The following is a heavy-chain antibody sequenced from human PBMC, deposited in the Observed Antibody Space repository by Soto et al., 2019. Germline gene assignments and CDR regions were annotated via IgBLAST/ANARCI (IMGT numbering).Heavy chain of an antibody. CDR1: GFTFRNYY. CDR2: ISAAGDP. V-gene: IGHV3-13*05. CDR3: ARTDRDFYGLDV. Sequence: EVQLGESGGGLVQPGGSLRLSCEASGFTFRNYYMHWVRQGTGQGLEWVSGISAAGDPDYADSVERRFTISRENAQNSFFLQMNSLRVGDTAVYYCARTDRDFYGLDVWGQGPTVIVSS. J-gene: IGHJ6*02.